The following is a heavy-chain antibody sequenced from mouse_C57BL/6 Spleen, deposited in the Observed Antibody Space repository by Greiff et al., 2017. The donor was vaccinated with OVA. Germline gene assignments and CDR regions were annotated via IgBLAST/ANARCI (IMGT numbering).Heavy chain of an antibody. CDR1: GYAFSSSW. V-gene: IGHV1-82*01. D-gene: IGHD4-1*01. CDR3: ARSRGTGTEAMDY. CDR2: IYPGDGDT. Sequence: VQLQQSGPELVKPGASVKISCKASGYAFSSSWMNWVKQRPGKGLEWIRRIYPGDGDTNYNGKFKGKATLTADKSSSTAYMQLSSLTSEDSAVYFCARSRGTGTEAMDYWGQGTSVTVSS. J-gene: IGHJ4*01.